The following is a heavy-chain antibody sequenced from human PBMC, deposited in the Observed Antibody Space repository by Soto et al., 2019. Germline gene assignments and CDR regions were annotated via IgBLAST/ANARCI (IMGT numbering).Heavy chain of an antibody. V-gene: IGHV1-8*01. J-gene: IGHJ5*02. CDR2: MNPNTGNT. CDR3: ARVTGHSTGWNL. Sequence: QVQLVQSGAEVKKPGASVKVSCKASGYTFTSYDINWVRQATGQGLEWMGWMNPNTGNTGYAQKFLGRVTMTRNTAISTDYMELSSLRSEDTAVYYCARVTGHSTGWNLWGQGTLVTVSS. D-gene: IGHD6-19*01. CDR1: GYTFTSYD.